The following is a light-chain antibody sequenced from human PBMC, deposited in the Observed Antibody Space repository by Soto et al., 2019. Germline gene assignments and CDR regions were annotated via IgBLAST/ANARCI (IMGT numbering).Light chain of an antibody. Sequence: QSVLTQPPSASGTPGQGVTISCSGSTSNIGSNYVYWYQQLPGTAPKLLIYRNNQRPSGVPDRFSGSKSGTSASLAISGLRSDDEADYYCAAWDDSLNGDVFGTGTKVTVL. CDR2: RNN. J-gene: IGLJ1*01. V-gene: IGLV1-47*01. CDR3: AAWDDSLNGDV. CDR1: TSNIGSNY.